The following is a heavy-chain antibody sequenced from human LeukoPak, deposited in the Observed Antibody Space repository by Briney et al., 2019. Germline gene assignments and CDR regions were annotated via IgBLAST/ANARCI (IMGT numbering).Heavy chain of an antibody. J-gene: IGHJ4*02. CDR3: ASGVSIYDSSGYYYLYYFDY. V-gene: IGHV4-61*01. CDR2: IYYGGST. Sequence: SETLSLTCTVSGGSISSDSYYWSWIRQPPGKGLEWIGHIYYGGSTYYNPSLKSRVTTSVDTSKNQFSLKLSSVTAADTAVYYCASGVSIYDSSGYYYLYYFDYWGQGTLVTVSS. CDR1: GGSISSDSYY. D-gene: IGHD3-22*01.